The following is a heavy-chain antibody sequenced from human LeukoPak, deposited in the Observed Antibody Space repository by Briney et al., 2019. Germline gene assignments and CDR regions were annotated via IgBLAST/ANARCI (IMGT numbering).Heavy chain of an antibody. V-gene: IGHV4-39*01. J-gene: IGHJ4*02. D-gene: IGHD2-2*01. CDR1: GGSISSSSYY. CDR3: ARLRSRTRYCSSTSCRARDY. Sequence: SETLSLTCTVSGGSISSSSYYWGWIRQPPGKGLEWIGSIYYSGSTYYNPSLKSRVTISVDTSKNQFSLKLSSVTAADTAVYYCARLRSRTRYCSSTSCRARDYWGQGTLVTVSS. CDR2: IYYSGST.